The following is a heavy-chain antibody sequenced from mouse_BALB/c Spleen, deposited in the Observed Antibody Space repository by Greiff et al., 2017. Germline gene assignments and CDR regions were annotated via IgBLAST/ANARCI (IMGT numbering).Heavy chain of an antibody. CDR2: IYPGGGYT. J-gene: IGHJ4*01. CDR1: GYTFTNYW. CDR3: ARYGNYDAMDY. V-gene: IGHV1-63*02. D-gene: IGHD2-10*02. Sequence: VQLQESGAELVRPGTSVKISCKASGYTFTNYWLGWVKQRPGHGLEWIGDIYPGGGYTNYNEKFKGKATLTADTSSSTAYMQLSSLTSEDSAVYFCARYGNYDAMDYWGQGTSVTVSS.